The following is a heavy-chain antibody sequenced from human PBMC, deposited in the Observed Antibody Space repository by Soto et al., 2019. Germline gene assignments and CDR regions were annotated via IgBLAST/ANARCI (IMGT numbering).Heavy chain of an antibody. V-gene: IGHV6-1*01. CDR2: TYYRSKWYN. Sequence: SQTLSLTCAISGDSVSSNSAAWNCISQSPSRGLEWLGRTYYRSKWYNDYAVSVKSRITINPDTSKNQFSLQLNSVTPEDTAVYYCARIVPGVENYFDYWGQGTLVTVSS. J-gene: IGHJ4*02. D-gene: IGHD1-1*01. CDR3: ARIVPGVENYFDY. CDR1: GDSVSSNSAA.